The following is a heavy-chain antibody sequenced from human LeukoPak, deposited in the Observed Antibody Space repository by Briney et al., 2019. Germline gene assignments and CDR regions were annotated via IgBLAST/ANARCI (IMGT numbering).Heavy chain of an antibody. Sequence: GGSLRLSCVASGFTFGKYWMSWVRQAPGQGLEWVANIKLDGSEKNYVDSVKGRFTISRDNTKNSLYLQMNSLRVEDTAVFYCARDQYDTWSRRGNFDSWGQGTLVIVSS. CDR3: ARDQYDTWSRRGNFDS. CDR2: IKLDGSEK. J-gene: IGHJ4*02. V-gene: IGHV3-7*03. D-gene: IGHD3-3*01. CDR1: GFTFGKYW.